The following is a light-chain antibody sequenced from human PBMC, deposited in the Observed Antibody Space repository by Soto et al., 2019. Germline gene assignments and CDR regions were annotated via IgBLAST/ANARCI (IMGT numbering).Light chain of an antibody. J-gene: IGKJ1*01. CDR2: DAS. V-gene: IGKV3-11*01. Sequence: ELVLTQSPATLSLSPGERATLSCRASQSVSSYLAWYQQKPGQAPRLLIYDASDRATVIPARFSGSGSGADFSLSISGLAAEDFAVYYCEQRSNWWWTFGQGTKVDVK. CDR1: QSVSSY. CDR3: EQRSNWWWT.